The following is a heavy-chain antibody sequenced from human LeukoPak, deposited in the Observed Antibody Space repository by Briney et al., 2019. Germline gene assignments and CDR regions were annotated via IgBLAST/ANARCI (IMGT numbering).Heavy chain of an antibody. V-gene: IGHV3-11*06. CDR1: GFTFSDYY. D-gene: IGHD2-15*01. CDR3: ASIVVVVAATPAYYFDY. CDR2: ISSSSSYT. J-gene: IGHJ4*02. Sequence: GGSLRLSCAASGFTFSDYYMSWIRQAPGKGLEWVSYISSSSSYTNYADSAKGRFTISRDNAKNSLYLQMNSLRAEDTAVYYCASIVVVVAATPAYYFDYWGQGTLVTVSS.